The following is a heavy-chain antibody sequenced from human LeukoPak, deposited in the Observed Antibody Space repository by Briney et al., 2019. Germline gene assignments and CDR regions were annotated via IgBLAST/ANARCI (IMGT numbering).Heavy chain of an antibody. V-gene: IGHV3-48*01. J-gene: IGHJ4*02. CDR3: ARRGYCTNGVCYSLDY. CDR2: ISSSSSTI. D-gene: IGHD2-8*01. Sequence: PGGSLRLSCAASGFTFSSYSMNWVRQAPGKGLEWVSYISSSSSTIYYADSVKGRFTISRDNAKNSLYLQMNSLRAEDTAVYYCARRGYCTNGVCYSLDYWGQGTLVTVSS. CDR1: GFTFSSYS.